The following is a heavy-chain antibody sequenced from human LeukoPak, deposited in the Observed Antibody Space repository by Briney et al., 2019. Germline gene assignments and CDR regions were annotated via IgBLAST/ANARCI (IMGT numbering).Heavy chain of an antibody. Sequence: PGGSLRLSCAASGFTFSYYWMTWVRQAPGKGLEWVANIKPDGSVKNYVDSVKGRFTISRDNAKNTLYLQMNSLRAEDTAVYYCAKEGIVVVPAATYSDYWGQGTLVTVSS. CDR3: AKEGIVVVPAATYSDY. CDR1: GFTFSYYW. CDR2: IKPDGSVK. J-gene: IGHJ4*02. V-gene: IGHV3-7*03. D-gene: IGHD2-2*01.